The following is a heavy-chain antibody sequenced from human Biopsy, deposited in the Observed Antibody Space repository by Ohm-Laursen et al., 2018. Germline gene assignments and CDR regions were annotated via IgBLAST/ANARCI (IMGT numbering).Heavy chain of an antibody. V-gene: IGHV4-34*01. J-gene: IGHJ4*02. CDR2: INHSGST. CDR3: ARGRLRAVARFDY. Sequence: SETLSLTCAVYGGSFSGYYWSWIRQPPGKGLEWIGEINHSGSTNYNPSFKSRVTISVDTSKNQFSLKLSSVAAADTAVYYCARGRLRAVARFDYWGQGTLVTVSS. D-gene: IGHD6-19*01. CDR1: GGSFSGYY.